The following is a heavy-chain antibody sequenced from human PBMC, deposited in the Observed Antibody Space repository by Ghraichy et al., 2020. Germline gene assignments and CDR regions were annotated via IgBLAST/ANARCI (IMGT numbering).Heavy chain of an antibody. J-gene: IGHJ3*02. CDR2: INHSGST. D-gene: IGHD2-2*02. V-gene: IGHV4-34*01. CDR1: GGSFSGYC. CDR3: AREWAGTYCSSTSCYNGAFDI. Sequence: SQTLSLTCAVYGGSFSGYCWSWIRQPPGKGLEWIGEINHSGSTNYNPSLKSRVTISVDTSKNQFSLKLSSVTAADTAVYYCAREWAGTYCSSTSCYNGAFDIWGQGTMVTVS.